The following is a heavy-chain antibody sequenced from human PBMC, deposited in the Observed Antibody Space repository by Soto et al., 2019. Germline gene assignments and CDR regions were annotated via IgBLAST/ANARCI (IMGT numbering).Heavy chain of an antibody. Sequence: QVQLVQSGAEVKKPGASVKVSCKASGYTFTSYDINWVRQATGQGLEWMGWMNPNSGNTGYAQKFQGRVTMTRNTSRSTAYMELSSLRSEDTAVYYCARGPRTTVVTPGWFDPWGQATLVTVSS. CDR1: GYTFTSYD. CDR3: ARGPRTTVVTPGWFDP. V-gene: IGHV1-8*01. J-gene: IGHJ5*02. CDR2: MNPNSGNT. D-gene: IGHD4-17*01.